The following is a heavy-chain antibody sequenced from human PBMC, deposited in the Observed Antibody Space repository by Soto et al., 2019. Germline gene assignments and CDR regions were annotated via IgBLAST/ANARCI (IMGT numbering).Heavy chain of an antibody. V-gene: IGHV3-30-3*01. Sequence: QVQLVESGGGVVQPGRSLRLSCAASGFTFSSYAMHWVRQAPGKGLEWVAVISYDGSNKYYADSVKGRFNISRDNSKNTLYLQMNSLRAEDTAVYYCARGIRVDWLLYYYYGMDVWGQGTTVTVSS. CDR3: ARGIRVDWLLYYYYGMDV. D-gene: IGHD3-9*01. J-gene: IGHJ6*02. CDR2: ISYDGSNK. CDR1: GFTFSSYA.